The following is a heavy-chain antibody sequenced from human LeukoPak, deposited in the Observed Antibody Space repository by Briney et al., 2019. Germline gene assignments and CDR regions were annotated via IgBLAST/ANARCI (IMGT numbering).Heavy chain of an antibody. D-gene: IGHD5-12*01. V-gene: IGHV1-46*01. CDR2: INPSGGST. Sequence: ASVKVSCKASGYTFTSYYMHWVRQAPGQGLEWMGIINPSGGSTSYAQKFQGRVTMTRDMSTSTVYMELSSLGSEDTAVYYCAGADAGYGGSFDYWGQGTLVTVSS. CDR3: AGADAGYGGSFDY. J-gene: IGHJ4*02. CDR1: GYTFTSYY.